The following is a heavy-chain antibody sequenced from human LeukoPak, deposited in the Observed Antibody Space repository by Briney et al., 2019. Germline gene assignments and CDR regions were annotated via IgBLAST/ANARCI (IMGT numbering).Heavy chain of an antibody. J-gene: IGHJ5*02. CDR3: ARGGPERGPNWFDP. Sequence: GGSLRLSCAASGFTFSSYSMNWVRQAPGKGLEWVSSISSSSSYIYYADSAKGRFTISRDNAKNSLYLQMNSLRAEDTAVYYCARGGPERGPNWFDPWGQGTLVTVSS. V-gene: IGHV3-21*01. CDR2: ISSSSSYI. CDR1: GFTFSSYS.